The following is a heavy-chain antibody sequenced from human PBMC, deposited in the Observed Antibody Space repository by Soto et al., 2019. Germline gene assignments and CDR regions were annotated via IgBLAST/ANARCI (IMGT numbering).Heavy chain of an antibody. V-gene: IGHV3-33*01. J-gene: IGHJ5*02. Sequence: QVQLVESGGGVVQPGRSLRLSCAASGFTFSSYGMDWVRQAPGKGLEWVAVIWYDGSNKYYADSVKGRFTISRDNSKNTLYLQMNSLRAEDTAVYYCASDGLRWDNWFDPWGQGTLVTVSS. CDR3: ASDGLRWDNWFDP. D-gene: IGHD4-17*01. CDR2: IWYDGSNK. CDR1: GFTFSSYG.